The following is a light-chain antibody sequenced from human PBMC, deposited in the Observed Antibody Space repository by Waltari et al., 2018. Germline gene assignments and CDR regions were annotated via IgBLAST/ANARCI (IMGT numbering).Light chain of an antibody. J-gene: IGLJ2*01. Sequence: YELTQPPSVSVSPGQKARITGHGDALPKIYTFWYQQKSGQAPVLIIYDDNKRPSGIHERFSGSSSGTMTTLTISGAQVEDEADYYCYSTDSTGNHVVFGGGTKLTVL. CDR3: YSTDSTGNHVV. CDR1: ALPKIY. V-gene: IGLV3-10*01. CDR2: DDN.